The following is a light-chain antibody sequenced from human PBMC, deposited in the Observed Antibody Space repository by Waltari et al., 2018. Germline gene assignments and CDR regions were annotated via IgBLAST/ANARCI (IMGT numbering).Light chain of an antibody. V-gene: IGKV1-9*01. J-gene: IGKJ4*01. CDR3: QQLKTYPLT. CDR1: QGISSY. Sequence: DIQLTQSPSFLSASVGDRVTITCRASQGISSYLVWYQQKPGKAPDVLISAASTLQSGVPSRFSGSGSGTEFTLTISSLQPEDFGTYYCQQLKTYPLTFGGGTKVEIK. CDR2: AAS.